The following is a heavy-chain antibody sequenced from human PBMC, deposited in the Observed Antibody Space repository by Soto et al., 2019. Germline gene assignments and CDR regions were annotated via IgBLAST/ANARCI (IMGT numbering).Heavy chain of an antibody. J-gene: IGHJ4*02. Sequence: SETLSLTCAVYGGSFSGYYWSWVRQPPGKGLEWIGEIYQTGSINYNPSLRSRVTISVDKSKKQFSLKLSSVTAADTAVYYCARNKIAAAGTFLSYWGQGTLVTVSS. CDR2: IYQTGSI. V-gene: IGHV4-34*01. D-gene: IGHD6-13*01. CDR1: GGSFSGYY. CDR3: ARNKIAAAGTFLSY.